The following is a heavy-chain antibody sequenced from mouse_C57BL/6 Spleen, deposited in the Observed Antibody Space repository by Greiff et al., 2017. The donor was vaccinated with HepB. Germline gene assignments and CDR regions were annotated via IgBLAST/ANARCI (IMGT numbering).Heavy chain of an antibody. D-gene: IGHD2-5*01. J-gene: IGHJ3*01. Sequence: EVKLMESEGGLVQPGSSMKLSCTASGFTFSDYYMAWVRQVPEKGLEWVANINYDGSSTYYLDSLKSRFIISRDNAKNILYLQMSSLKSEDTATYYCATYYSNYGGFAYWGQGTLVTVSA. CDR2: INYDGSST. CDR1: GFTFSDYY. CDR3: ATYYSNYGGFAY. V-gene: IGHV5-16*01.